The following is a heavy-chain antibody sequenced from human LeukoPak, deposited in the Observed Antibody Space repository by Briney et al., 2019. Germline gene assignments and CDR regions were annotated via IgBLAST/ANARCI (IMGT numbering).Heavy chain of an antibody. CDR3: ARDDCSGGSCFGY. CDR1: GGTFSSYA. J-gene: IGHJ4*02. V-gene: IGHV1-69*05. Sequence: SVKVSCTASGGTFSSYAISWVRQAPGQGLEWMGGIIPIFGTANYAQKFQGRVTITTDESTSTAYMELSSLRSEDTAVYYCARDDCSGGSCFGYWGQGTLVTVSA. CDR2: IIPIFGTA. D-gene: IGHD2-15*01.